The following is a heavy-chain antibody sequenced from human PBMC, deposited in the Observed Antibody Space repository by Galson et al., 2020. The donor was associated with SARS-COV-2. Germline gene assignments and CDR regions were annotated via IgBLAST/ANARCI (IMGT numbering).Heavy chain of an antibody. CDR3: SRIIVTAYYFSYMDV. V-gene: IGHV4-4*02. CDR2: IFHSGYT. J-gene: IGHJ6*03. CDR1: GGSISSSDW. Sequence: TLSLTCAVSGGSISSSDWWGWVRQPPGKGLEWIGEIFHSGYTNYNPSLKSRVTMSLDTSKNQFSLKLSSVTAADTALYYCSRIIVTAYYFSYMDVWGKGTTGTVSS. D-gene: IGHD2-21*02.